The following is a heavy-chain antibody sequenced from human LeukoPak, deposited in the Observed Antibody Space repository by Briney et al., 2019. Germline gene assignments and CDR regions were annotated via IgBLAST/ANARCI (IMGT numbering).Heavy chain of an antibody. CDR1: GYTLTELS. Sequence: ASVKVSCKVSGYTLTELSMHWVRQAPGKGLEWMGGFDPEDGETIYAQKFQGRDTMTEDTSTDTAYMELSSLRSEDTAVYYCATGTPRIAAAGISYWGQGTLVTVSS. V-gene: IGHV1-24*01. J-gene: IGHJ4*02. CDR3: ATGTPRIAAAGISY. D-gene: IGHD6-13*01. CDR2: FDPEDGET.